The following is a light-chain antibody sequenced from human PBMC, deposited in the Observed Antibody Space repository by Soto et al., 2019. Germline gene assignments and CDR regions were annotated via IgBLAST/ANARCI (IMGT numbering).Light chain of an antibody. CDR2: DVT. CDR3: SSYAGTHIV. Sequence: QSALTQPRSASGSPGQSVTISCTGTSSDVGGYDYVSWYQQHPGKAPKLMIYDVTKRPSGVPDRFSGSKSANTASLTVSGLQAEDEADYYCSSYAGTHIVFGTGTKVTVL. V-gene: IGLV2-8*01. CDR1: SSDVGGYDY. J-gene: IGLJ1*01.